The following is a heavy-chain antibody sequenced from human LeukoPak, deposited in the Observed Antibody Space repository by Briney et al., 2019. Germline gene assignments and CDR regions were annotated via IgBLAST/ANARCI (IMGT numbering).Heavy chain of an antibody. J-gene: IGHJ2*01. CDR3: ARSVIGRSGYLSLGYFDL. CDR2: IYTSGST. CDR1: GGSISSYY. D-gene: IGHD3-22*01. V-gene: IGHV4-4*07. Sequence: PSETLSLTCTVSGGSISSYYWSWIRQPAGKGLEWIGRIYTSGSTNYNPSLKSRVIMSVDTSKNQFSLKLSSVTAADTAVYYCARSVIGRSGYLSLGYFDLWGRGTLVTVSS.